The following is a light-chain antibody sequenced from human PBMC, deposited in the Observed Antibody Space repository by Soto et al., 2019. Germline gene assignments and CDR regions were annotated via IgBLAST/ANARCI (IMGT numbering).Light chain of an antibody. V-gene: IGKV3-11*01. Sequence: EIVLTQSPATLSFSPGQRATPSCRASQGVSSYLAWYQQKPGQAPRLLIYDASNRATGIPARFSGSGSGTDFTLTISRLEPEDFAVYYCQQYGYSPITFGQGTRLEIK. CDR3: QQYGYSPIT. CDR2: DAS. CDR1: QGVSSY. J-gene: IGKJ5*01.